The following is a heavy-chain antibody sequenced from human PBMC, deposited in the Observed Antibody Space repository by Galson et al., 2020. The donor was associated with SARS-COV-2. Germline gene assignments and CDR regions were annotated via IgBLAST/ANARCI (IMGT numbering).Heavy chain of an antibody. CDR2: INAGNGNT. CDR3: ARSLVQGVISYYYYGMDV. J-gene: IGHJ6*02. D-gene: IGHD3-10*01. Sequence: ASVKVSCKASGYTFTSYAIHWVRQAPGQRLEWMGWINAGNGNTKYSQKFQGRVTITRDTSASTAYMELSSLRSEDTAVYYCARSLVQGVISYYYYGMDVWGQGTTVTVSS. CDR1: GYTFTSYA. V-gene: IGHV1-3*01.